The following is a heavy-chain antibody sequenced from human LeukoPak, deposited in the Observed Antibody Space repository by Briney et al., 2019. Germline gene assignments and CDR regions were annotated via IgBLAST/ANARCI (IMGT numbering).Heavy chain of an antibody. J-gene: IGHJ4*02. Sequence: PSETLSLTCTVSGGSISSSSYYWGWIRQPPGKGLEWIGSIYYSGSTYYNPSLKSRVTISVDTSKNQFSLKLSSVTAADTAVYYCARHALTSSQLDYWGQGTLVTVSS. CDR1: GGSISSSSYY. V-gene: IGHV4-39*01. CDR2: IYYSGST. D-gene: IGHD2-21*02. CDR3: ARHALTSSQLDY.